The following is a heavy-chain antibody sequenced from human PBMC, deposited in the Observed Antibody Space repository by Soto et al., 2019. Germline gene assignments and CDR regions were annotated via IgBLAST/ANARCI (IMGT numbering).Heavy chain of an antibody. J-gene: IGHJ6*02. Sequence: QVQLVESGGGVVQPGRSLRLSCAASGFTFSNYGRPWVRQAPGKGLEWVAVILNDGSNRYHADSVKNRFTISRDNSKNTRYLQINSLRAEDTAVYYCARDDEYSGNGMDVWGQGTTVTVS. D-gene: IGHD3-10*01. CDR3: ARDDEYSGNGMDV. CDR2: ILNDGSNR. CDR1: GFTFSNYG. V-gene: IGHV3-33*01.